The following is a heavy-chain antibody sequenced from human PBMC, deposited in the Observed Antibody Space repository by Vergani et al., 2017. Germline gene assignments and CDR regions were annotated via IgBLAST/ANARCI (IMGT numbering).Heavy chain of an antibody. Sequence: QVQLQESGPGLVKPSGTLSLTCAVSGGSISSSNWWSWVRQPPGKGLEWIGEIYHSGSTNYNPSLKSRVTISVDKSKNQFSLKVSPVTAADTAVYYCARFLTGTTIYYYYGMDVWGQGTTVTVSS. J-gene: IGHJ6*02. V-gene: IGHV4-4*02. CDR3: ARFLTGTTIYYYYGMDV. D-gene: IGHD1-20*01. CDR1: GGSISSSNW. CDR2: IYHSGST.